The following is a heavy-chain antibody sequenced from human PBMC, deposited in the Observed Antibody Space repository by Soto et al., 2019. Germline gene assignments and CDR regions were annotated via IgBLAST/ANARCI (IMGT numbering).Heavy chain of an antibody. V-gene: IGHV1-46*01. J-gene: IGHJ4*02. CDR1: GYTFSSYY. D-gene: IGHD1-26*01. CDR3: ATDASGSSYLFDY. Sequence: GASVKVSCKASGYTFSSYYIHWVRQAPGKGLEWIGIINPKGGKTNYAQNFQGRVTMTKDTSTATAYMDLSSLRSEDTAVYYCATDASGSSYLFDYWGQGTLVTVSS. CDR2: INPKGGKT.